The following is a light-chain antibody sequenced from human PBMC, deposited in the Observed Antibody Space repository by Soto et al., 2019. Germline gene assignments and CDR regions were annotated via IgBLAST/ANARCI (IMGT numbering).Light chain of an antibody. V-gene: IGKV3-20*01. J-gene: IGKJ1*01. CDR3: QQYGSSRT. CDR2: GAS. CDR1: QSVSSCY. Sequence: EIVLTQSPGTLSLSPGERATLSCRASQSVSSCYLAWYQQKPGQATRLLIYGASSRATGIPDRISGSGSGTDFPLTISRLEPEDVAVYYCQQYGSSRTFGQGTKVDIK.